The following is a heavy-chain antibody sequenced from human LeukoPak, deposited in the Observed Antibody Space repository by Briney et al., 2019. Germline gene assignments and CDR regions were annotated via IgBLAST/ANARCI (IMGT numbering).Heavy chain of an antibody. CDR3: AAAHYYDSSGYP. V-gene: IGHV3-23*01. CDR2: ISGSGGST. CDR1: GFTFRSYA. Sequence: GGSLRLSCAASGFTFRSYAMSWVRQAPGKGLEWVSAISGSGGSTYYADSVKGRFTISRDNSKNTLYLQMNSLRAEDTAVYYCAAAHYYDSSGYPWGQGTLVTVSS. D-gene: IGHD3-22*01. J-gene: IGHJ5*02.